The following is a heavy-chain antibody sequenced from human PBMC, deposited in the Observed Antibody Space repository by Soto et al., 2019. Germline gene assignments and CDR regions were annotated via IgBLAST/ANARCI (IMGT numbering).Heavy chain of an antibody. CDR3: ARAGGTVAGPFGC. Sequence: GASVKVSCKASGYTFTSYAVHWVRQAPGQRLEWMGWINAGNGNTKYSQKFQGRVTITRDTSASTAYMELSSLRSEDTAVYYCARAGGTVAGPFGCWGQGPRVTV. D-gene: IGHD6-19*01. V-gene: IGHV1-3*01. J-gene: IGHJ6*01. CDR2: INAGNGNT. CDR1: GYTFTSYA.